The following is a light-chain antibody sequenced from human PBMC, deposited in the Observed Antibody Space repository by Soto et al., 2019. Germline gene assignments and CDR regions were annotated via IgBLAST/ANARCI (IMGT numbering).Light chain of an antibody. J-gene: IGKJ4*01. CDR3: QQSRSAPLT. CDR2: AAS. CDR1: RNINRY. Sequence: DIQLTQSPSSLSSSVGDRVTITCRASRNINRYLNWYQVQPGKAPKLLIYAASSTQTGVPSRFSGSGSGTDFTLTIASLQPEDSATYFCQQSRSAPLTFGGGTKVDIK. V-gene: IGKV1-39*01.